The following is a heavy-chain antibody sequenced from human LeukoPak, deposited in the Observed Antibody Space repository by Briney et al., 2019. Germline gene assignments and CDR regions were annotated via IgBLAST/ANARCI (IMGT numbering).Heavy chain of an antibody. CDR1: SGSFSGYY. D-gene: IGHD3-9*01. V-gene: IGHV4-34*01. J-gene: IGHJ5*02. CDR3: ARGIPYYDILTGYYPPSPWFDP. CDR2: IHHSGST. Sequence: SETLSLTCAVYSGSFSGYYWSWIRQPPGKGLEWIGEIHHSGSTNYNPSLKSRVTISVDTSKNQFSLKLSSVAAADTAVYYCARGIPYYDILTGYYPPSPWFDPWGQGTLVTVSS.